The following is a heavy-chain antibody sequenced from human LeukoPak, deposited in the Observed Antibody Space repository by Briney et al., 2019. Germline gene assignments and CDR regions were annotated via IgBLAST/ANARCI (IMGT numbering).Heavy chain of an antibody. CDR3: ARDRELLWFGEFPRYNWFDP. CDR1: GYTVTSYD. CDR2: MNPNSGNT. D-gene: IGHD3-10*01. V-gene: IGHV1-8*03. Sequence: ASVKVSCKASGYTVTSYDINWVRQATGQGLEWMGRMNPNSGNTGYAQKFQGRVTITRNTSISTAYMELSSLRSEDTAVYYCARDRELLWFGEFPRYNWFDPWGQGTLVTVSS. J-gene: IGHJ5*02.